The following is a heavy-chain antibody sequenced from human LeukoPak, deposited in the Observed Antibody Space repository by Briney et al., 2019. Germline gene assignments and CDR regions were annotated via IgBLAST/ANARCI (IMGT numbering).Heavy chain of an antibody. V-gene: IGHV1-69*04. Sequence: SVKVSCKASGYTFTSYAISWVRQAPGQGLEWMGRIIPILGIANYAQKFQGRVTITADKSTSTAYMELSSLRSEDTAVYYCARAGGTLWFGETPFDPWGQGTLVTVSS. CDR1: GYTFTSYA. CDR2: IIPILGIA. D-gene: IGHD3-10*01. J-gene: IGHJ5*02. CDR3: ARAGGTLWFGETPFDP.